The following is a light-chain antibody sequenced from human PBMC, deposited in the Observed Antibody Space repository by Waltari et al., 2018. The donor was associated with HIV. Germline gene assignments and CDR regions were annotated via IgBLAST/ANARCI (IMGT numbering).Light chain of an antibody. V-gene: IGLV1-40*01. CDR2: GDS. Sequence: QLLPTPPPSGSGAAGHNVTISSTGTPPNLGAGVDVHWYQFLPGTAPKLLLYGDSLRPSGVHDRLSGSKTDTTASRAITGLQAEDEGEYFCQSLDTTFLGLRVFGGGTQLTVL. J-gene: IGLJ3*02. CDR1: PPNLGAGVD. CDR3: QSLDTTFLGLRV.